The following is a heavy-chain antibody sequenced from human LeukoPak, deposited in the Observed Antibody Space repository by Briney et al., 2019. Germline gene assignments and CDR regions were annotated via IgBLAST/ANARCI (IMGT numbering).Heavy chain of an antibody. CDR2: IRYDGSNK. CDR1: GFTFSSYG. J-gene: IGHJ4*02. D-gene: IGHD5-18*01. CDR3: AKEEDTAMVNFDY. Sequence: GGSLRLSCAASGFTFSSYGMHWVRQAPGKGLEWVAFIRYDGSNKYYADSVKGRFTISRDNSKNTLYLQMNSLRAEDTAVYYCAKEEDTAMVNFDYWGQGTLVTVSS. V-gene: IGHV3-30*02.